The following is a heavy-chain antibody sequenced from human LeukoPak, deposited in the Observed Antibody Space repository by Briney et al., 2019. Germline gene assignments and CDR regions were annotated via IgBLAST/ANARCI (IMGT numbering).Heavy chain of an antibody. CDR3: ARESGGSYYDY. Sequence: SETLSLTCTVSGGSIRSYYWSWIRQPPGKGLEWIGYINYSGRTNYNPSLKSGVTISVDTSKNQVSLKLSSVTAADTAVYYCARESGGSYYDYWGQGTLVTVPS. CDR1: GGSIRSYY. J-gene: IGHJ4*02. V-gene: IGHV4-59*01. CDR2: INYSGRT. D-gene: IGHD3-16*01.